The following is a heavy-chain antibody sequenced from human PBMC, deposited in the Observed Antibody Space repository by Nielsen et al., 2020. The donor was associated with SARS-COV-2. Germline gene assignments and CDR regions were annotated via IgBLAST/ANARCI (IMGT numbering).Heavy chain of an antibody. V-gene: IGHV3-30*18. D-gene: IGHD1-26*01. J-gene: IGHJ4*02. CDR1: GFPFSSYG. Sequence: LTISCAASGFPFSSYGMHWVRQAPGQGLEWVAVISYDGSNKYYADSVKGRFTITRDNSKNTLHLHRNSLRADDMAVYYCAKTYSGSYHGHFRYWGQGTLVTVSS. CDR3: AKTYSGSYHGHFRY. CDR2: ISYDGSNK.